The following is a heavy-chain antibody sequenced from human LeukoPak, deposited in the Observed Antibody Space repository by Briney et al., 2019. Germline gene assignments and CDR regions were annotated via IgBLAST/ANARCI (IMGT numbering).Heavy chain of an antibody. Sequence: GGSLRLSCAASGFAFSTYGMTWVRQAPGKGLEWVANIKQDGSEKYYVDSVKGRFTISRDNAKNSLYLQMNSLRPEDTAVYYCAKDESPGHGSYGVYYYYMDVWGKGTTVTVSS. J-gene: IGHJ6*03. V-gene: IGHV3-7*03. CDR1: GFAFSTYG. CDR2: IKQDGSEK. CDR3: AKDESPGHGSYGVYYYYMDV. D-gene: IGHD3-10*01.